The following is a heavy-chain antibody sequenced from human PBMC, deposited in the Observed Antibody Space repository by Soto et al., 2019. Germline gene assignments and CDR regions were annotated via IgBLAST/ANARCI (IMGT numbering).Heavy chain of an antibody. CDR2: IIPVPGIA. D-gene: IGHD5-12*01. Sequence: QVQLVQSGAEVKKPGSSVKVSCKTSGYTFSRHTINWVRQAPGQGLEWMGRIIPVPGIANYAENFQGRVTVTADKSTSTAYMELSSLIFEDTAVYYCARDKGGGYILYYFDSWGQGTLVTVSS. CDR3: ARDKGGGYILYYFDS. V-gene: IGHV1-69*08. J-gene: IGHJ4*02. CDR1: GYTFSRHT.